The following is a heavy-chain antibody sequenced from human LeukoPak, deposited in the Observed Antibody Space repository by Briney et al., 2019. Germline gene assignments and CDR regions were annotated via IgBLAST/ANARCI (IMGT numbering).Heavy chain of an antibody. D-gene: IGHD2-2*02. CDR2: IIPIFGTT. CDR1: GGTFSSYA. V-gene: IGHV1-69*05. J-gene: IGHJ3*02. CDR3: ARGYCSSTSCYTGGSDAFDI. Sequence: SVKVSCKASGGTFSSYAISWVRQAPGQGLEWMGGIIPIFGTTNYAQKFQGRVTITTDESTSTAYMGLSSLRSEDTAVYYCARGYCSSTSCYTGGSDAFDIWGQGTMVTVSS.